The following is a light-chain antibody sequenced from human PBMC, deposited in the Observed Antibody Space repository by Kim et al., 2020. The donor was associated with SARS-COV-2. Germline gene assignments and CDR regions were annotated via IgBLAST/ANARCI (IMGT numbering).Light chain of an antibody. CDR3: QQPSSFPLT. V-gene: IGKV1-12*01. CDR2: GAS. J-gene: IGKJ4*01. Sequence: ASAGERVTITCRASQDISTFLAWYQQKPGKAPKLLIYGASNLERGVPLRFSGSGSGTEFTLTIRSLQPEDIATYYCQQPSSFPLTFGGGTKVDIK. CDR1: QDISTF.